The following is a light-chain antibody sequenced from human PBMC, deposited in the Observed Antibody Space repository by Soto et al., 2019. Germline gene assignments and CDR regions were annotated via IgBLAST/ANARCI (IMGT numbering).Light chain of an antibody. Sequence: QSVLTQPPSVSGAPGQRVTISCTGSSSNIGAGHGVHWYQQLPGTAPKLLIYGNTNRPSGVPDRFSGSKPGTSASLAITGLQAEDEADYYCQSYDSSLSAVVFGGGTKRTVL. V-gene: IGLV1-40*01. CDR1: SSNIGAGHG. J-gene: IGLJ3*02. CDR2: GNT. CDR3: QSYDSSLSAVV.